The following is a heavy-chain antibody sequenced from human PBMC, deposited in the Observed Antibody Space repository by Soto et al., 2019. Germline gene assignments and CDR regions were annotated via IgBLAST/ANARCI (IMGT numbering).Heavy chain of an antibody. Sequence: GASVKVSCKASGGTFSNSPISWVRQIPGQGPEWMGRIIPSPARTIYSRKFRGRVTLTADKSTQTVYMTLSSLTTEDSGVYYCARDQVGASSFDYWGQGTRVTVSS. D-gene: IGHD1-26*01. CDR1: GGTFSNSP. J-gene: IGHJ4*02. V-gene: IGHV1-69*04. CDR2: IIPSPART. CDR3: ARDQVGASSFDY.